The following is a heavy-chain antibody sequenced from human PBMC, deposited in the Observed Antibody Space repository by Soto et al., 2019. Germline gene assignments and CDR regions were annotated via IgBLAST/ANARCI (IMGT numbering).Heavy chain of an antibody. V-gene: IGHV1-2*02. CDR2: INPNSGGT. CDR3: ARDRGRAAAGEYHYYGMDV. D-gene: IGHD6-13*01. CDR1: GYTFTGYY. Sequence: QVQLVQSGAEVKKPGASVKVSCKASGYTFTGYYMHWVRQAPGQGLEWMGWINPNSGGTNYAQKFQGRVTMTRDTSISTAYMELSRLRSDDTAVYYCARDRGRAAAGEYHYYGMDVWGQGTTVTVSS. J-gene: IGHJ6*02.